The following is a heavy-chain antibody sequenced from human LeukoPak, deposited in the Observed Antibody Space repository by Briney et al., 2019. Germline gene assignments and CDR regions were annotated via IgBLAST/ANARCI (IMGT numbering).Heavy chain of an antibody. CDR1: GFTFSSYW. CDR2: IKQDGSEK. V-gene: IGHV3-7*01. Sequence: PGGSLRLSCAGSGFTFSSYWMSWVRQAPGKGLEWVANIKQDGSEKYYVDSVKGRFTISRDNAKNSLYLQMNSLRAEDTAVYYCARGAPYCGGYCYDSSGYYDYDYWGQGTLVTVSS. D-gene: IGHD3-22*01. J-gene: IGHJ4*02. CDR3: ARGAPYCGGYCYDSSGYYDYDY.